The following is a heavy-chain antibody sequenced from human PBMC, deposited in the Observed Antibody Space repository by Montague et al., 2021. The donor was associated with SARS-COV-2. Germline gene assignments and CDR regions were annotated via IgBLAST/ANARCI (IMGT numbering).Heavy chain of an antibody. CDR2: IYYSGST. Sequence: SETLSLTCTASGGSISSYYWSWIRQPPGKGLEWIGYIYYSGSTNXXPSLKSRVTISVDTSKNQFSLKLSSVTAADTAVYYCARGSGWTGNAFDIWGQGTMVTVSS. CDR1: GGSISSYY. D-gene: IGHD6-19*01. CDR3: ARGSGWTGNAFDI. V-gene: IGHV4-59*01. J-gene: IGHJ3*02.